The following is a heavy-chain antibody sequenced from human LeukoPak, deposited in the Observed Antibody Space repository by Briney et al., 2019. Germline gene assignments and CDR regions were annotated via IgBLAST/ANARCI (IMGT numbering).Heavy chain of an antibody. D-gene: IGHD6-19*01. CDR3: ARGRGWIYDS. V-gene: IGHV3-30*03. CDR2: ISYDGSNK. CDR1: GFTFSSYG. J-gene: IGHJ4*02. Sequence: SGRSLRLSCAASGFTFSSYGMHWVRQAPGKGLEWVAVISYDGSNKYYADSVKGRFTISRDNSKNTLYLQMNSLRAEDTAVYYCARGRGWIYDSWGRGTLVIVSS.